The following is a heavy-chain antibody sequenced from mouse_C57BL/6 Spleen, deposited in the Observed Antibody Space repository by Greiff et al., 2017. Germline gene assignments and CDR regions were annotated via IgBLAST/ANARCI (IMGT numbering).Heavy chain of an antibody. CDR1: GFNIKVYY. D-gene: IGHD1-1*01. Sequence: EVQVVESGAELVKPGASVKLSCTASGFNIKVYYMHWVKQRTEQGLEWIGRIDPEDGETKYAPKFQGKATITADTSSNTAYLQLSSLTSEDTAVYYCARTYYGSSYYFDYWGQGTTLTVSS. CDR3: ARTYYGSSYYFDY. CDR2: IDPEDGET. V-gene: IGHV14-2*01. J-gene: IGHJ2*01.